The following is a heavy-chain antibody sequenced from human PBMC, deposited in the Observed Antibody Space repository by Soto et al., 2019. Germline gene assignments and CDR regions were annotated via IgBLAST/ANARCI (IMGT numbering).Heavy chain of an antibody. CDR2: IYYSGST. CDR3: ARAFDDSSGYYGGLGY. V-gene: IGHV4-30-4*08. D-gene: IGHD3-22*01. CDR1: GASISSGDYY. Sequence: QVQLQESGPGLVKPSQTLSLTCTVSGASISSGDYYWSWFRQPPGKGLEWIGYIYYSGSTYYNPSLKSRLTISVDTSKNQLSLKLSSVTAADTAVYYCARAFDDSSGYYGGLGYWGQGTLVTVSS. J-gene: IGHJ4*02.